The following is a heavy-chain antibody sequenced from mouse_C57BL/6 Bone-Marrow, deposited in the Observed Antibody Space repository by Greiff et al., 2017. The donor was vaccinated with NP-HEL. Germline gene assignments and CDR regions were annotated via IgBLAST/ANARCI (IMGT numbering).Heavy chain of an antibody. CDR3: ARPYYYGSGVGYFDY. D-gene: IGHD1-1*01. V-gene: IGHV1-81*01. CDR1: GYTFTSYG. Sequence: VQLQQSGAELARPGASVKLSCKASGYTFTSYGISWVKQRTGQGLEWIGEIYPRSGNTYYNEKFKGKATLTADKSSSTAYMELRSLTSEDSAVYFCARPYYYGSGVGYFDYWGQGTTLTVSS. CDR2: IYPRSGNT. J-gene: IGHJ2*01.